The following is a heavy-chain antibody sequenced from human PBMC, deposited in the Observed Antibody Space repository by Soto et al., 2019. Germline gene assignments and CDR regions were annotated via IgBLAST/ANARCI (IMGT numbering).Heavy chain of an antibody. V-gene: IGHV4-59*01. CDR1: GGSISTYY. Sequence: RSLTCTVSGGSISTYYWSWIRQPPGKGLEWIGNIDDSGSSNYNPSYKSRVTISVDTSKNQFSLKLSSVTAADTAVYYCARNVPESSGSYRRWFDPWGQGTLVTVSS. J-gene: IGHJ5*02. CDR3: ARNVPESSGSYRRWFDP. CDR2: IDDSGSS. D-gene: IGHD3-22*01.